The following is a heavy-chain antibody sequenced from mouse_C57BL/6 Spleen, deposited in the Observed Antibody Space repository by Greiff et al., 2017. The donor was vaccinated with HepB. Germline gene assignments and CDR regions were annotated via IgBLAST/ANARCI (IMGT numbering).Heavy chain of an antibody. CDR1: GYAFSSYW. CDR2: IYPGDGDT. Sequence: VQLQQSGAELVKPGASVKISCKASGYAFSSYWMNWVKQRPGKGLEWIGQIYPGDGDTNYNGKFKGKATLTADKSSSTAYMQLSSLTSEDSAVYFCARDLDDGSSYWYFDVWGTGTTVTVSS. D-gene: IGHD1-1*01. J-gene: IGHJ1*03. V-gene: IGHV1-80*01. CDR3: ARDLDDGSSYWYFDV.